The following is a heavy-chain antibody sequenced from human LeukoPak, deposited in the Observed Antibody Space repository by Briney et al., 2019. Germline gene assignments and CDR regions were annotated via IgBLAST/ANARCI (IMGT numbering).Heavy chain of an antibody. D-gene: IGHD1-1*01. CDR1: GFTFSKFP. CDR3: AKSLFTSATGTGRAFHI. CDR2: ISASGDVT. Sequence: GGSLRLSCAASGFTFSKFPMGWVRQAPGRGLERVSAISASGDVTFYADSLRGRFTISRDNSKSTLYLQMNGPRAEDTAIFYCAKSLFTSATGTGRAFHIWGQGTRVTVSS. V-gene: IGHV3-23*01. J-gene: IGHJ3*02.